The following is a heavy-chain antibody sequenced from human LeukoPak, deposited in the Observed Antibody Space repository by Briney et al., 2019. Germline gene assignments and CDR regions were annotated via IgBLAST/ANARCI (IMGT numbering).Heavy chain of an antibody. CDR1: GFTFSSYD. CDR3: AKVSDYYFDY. V-gene: IGHV3-23*01. Sequence: GGSLRLSCAASGFTFSSYDMSWVRQAPGEGLEWGSAISGSGGSTYYADSVKGRFTTSRDNSKNTLYLQMNSLRAEDTAVYYCAKVSDYYFDYWGQGTLVTVSS. CDR2: ISGSGGST. J-gene: IGHJ4*02.